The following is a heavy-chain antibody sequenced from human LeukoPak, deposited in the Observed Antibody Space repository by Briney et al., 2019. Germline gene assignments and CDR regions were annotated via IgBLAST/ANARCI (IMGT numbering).Heavy chain of an antibody. CDR3: ARGASYSSGWYAVDY. J-gene: IGHJ4*02. CDR1: GFTFSSYS. Sequence: GGSLRLSCAASGFTFSSYSMNWVRQAPEKGLEWVSSISSSSSYIYYADSVKGRFTISRDNAKNSLYLQMNSLRDEDTAVYYCARGASYSSGWYAVDYWGQGTLVTVSS. D-gene: IGHD6-19*01. CDR2: ISSSSSYI. V-gene: IGHV3-21*01.